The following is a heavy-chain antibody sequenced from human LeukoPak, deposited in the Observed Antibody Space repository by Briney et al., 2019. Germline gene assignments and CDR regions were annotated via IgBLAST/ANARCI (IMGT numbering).Heavy chain of an antibody. CDR1: GYPFTNFF. V-gene: IGHV1-2*02. CDR2: INPKSGDT. CDR3: VRASYITYDL. J-gene: IGHJ5*02. Sequence: ASVKVSCKASGYPFTNFFVHWVRQAPGQGLEWMGWINPKSGDTNSAHKLQGRVTMSRDTSIATSYMELSSLTSDDTAVYYCVRASYITYDLWGQGTLVTVSS. D-gene: IGHD3-16*01.